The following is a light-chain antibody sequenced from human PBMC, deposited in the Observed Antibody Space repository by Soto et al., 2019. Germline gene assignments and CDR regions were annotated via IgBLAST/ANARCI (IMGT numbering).Light chain of an antibody. CDR1: RIFSNY. CDR3: QLYTNWPRWT. CDR2: GAF. V-gene: IGKV3-15*01. Sequence: EIVVTQSPATLSASPGERASLSCRASRIFSNYLAWYQHKPGQPPRLLMYGAFTRAAGVPARFSGSASGTEFTLTISSLQSEDFAVYYCQLYTNWPRWTFGQGTKVEVK. J-gene: IGKJ1*01.